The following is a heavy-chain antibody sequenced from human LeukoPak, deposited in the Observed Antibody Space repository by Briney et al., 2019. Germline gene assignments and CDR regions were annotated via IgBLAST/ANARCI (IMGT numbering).Heavy chain of an antibody. CDR2: ISYDGSNK. V-gene: IGHV3-30*19. J-gene: IGHJ4*02. Sequence: PGGSLRLSCVVSGFTFDSYSMHWVRQAPGKGLEWVSFISYDGSNKKEADSVKGRFTISRDNSKNTLYLQMNGLRAADTAVYYCARGPLRDFDFWGQGILVTVSS. CDR3: ARGPLRDFDF. CDR1: GFTFDSYS.